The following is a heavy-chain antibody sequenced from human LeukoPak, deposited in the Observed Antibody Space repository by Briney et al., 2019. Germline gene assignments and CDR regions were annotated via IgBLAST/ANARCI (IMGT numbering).Heavy chain of an antibody. Sequence: GGSLRLSCAASGFTFSTYGMHWVRQAPGKGLEWVALIRYDGSKKWYADSVKGRLTISRDNSKNTLYLQMNSLRAEDTAVYYCARVLGRSGCYWGQGNLVTVSS. CDR2: IRYDGSKK. CDR3: ARVLGRSGCY. V-gene: IGHV3-30*02. CDR1: GFTFSTYG. J-gene: IGHJ4*02. D-gene: IGHD3-3*01.